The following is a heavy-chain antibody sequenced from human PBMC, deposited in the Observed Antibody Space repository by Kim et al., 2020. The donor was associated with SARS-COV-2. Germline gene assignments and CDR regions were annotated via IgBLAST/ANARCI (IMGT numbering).Heavy chain of an antibody. Sequence: GGSLRLSCAASGFTFSSYGMHWVRQAPGKGLEWVAVISYDGSNKYYADSVKGRFTISRDNSKNTLYLQMNSLRAEDTAVYYCARDAPHLIYYDSSGYFDYWGQGTLVTSPQ. CDR2: ISYDGSNK. V-gene: IGHV3-33*05. J-gene: IGHJ4*02. CDR1: GFTFSSYG. CDR3: ARDAPHLIYYDSSGYFDY. D-gene: IGHD3-22*01.